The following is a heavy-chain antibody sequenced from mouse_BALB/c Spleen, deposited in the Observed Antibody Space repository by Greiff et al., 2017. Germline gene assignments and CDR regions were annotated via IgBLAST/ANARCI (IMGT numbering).Heavy chain of an antibody. V-gene: IGHV10-1*02. J-gene: IGHJ4*01. CDR1: GFTFNTYA. CDR2: IRSKSNNYAT. D-gene: IGHD3-3*01. CDR3: VRKGRDYAMDY. Sequence: EVKLMESGGGLVQPKGSLKLSCAASGFTFNTYAMNWVRQAPGKGLEWVARIRSKSNNYATYYADSVKDRFTISRDDSQSMLYLQMNNLKTEDTAMYYCVRKGRDYAMDYWGQGTSVTVSS.